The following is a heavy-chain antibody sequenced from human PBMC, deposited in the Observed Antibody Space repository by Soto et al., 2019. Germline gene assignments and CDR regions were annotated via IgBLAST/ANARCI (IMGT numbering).Heavy chain of an antibody. J-gene: IGHJ4*02. CDR3: ARRWTTCEIDY. Sequence: QVQLVQSGGEVKKPGASVKVSCKASGYIFNSFGISWVRQAPGQGLEWMGWISAYTGNTKYAQNFQGRVTMTTDTSTSTAYMEMRSLRSDDTAVYYCARRWTTCEIDYWGQGTLVTVSS. V-gene: IGHV1-18*01. D-gene: IGHD4-17*01. CDR2: ISAYTGNT. CDR1: GYIFNSFG.